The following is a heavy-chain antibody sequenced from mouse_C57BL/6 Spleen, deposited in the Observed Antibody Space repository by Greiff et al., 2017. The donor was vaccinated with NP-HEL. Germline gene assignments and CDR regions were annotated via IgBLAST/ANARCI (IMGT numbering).Heavy chain of an antibody. D-gene: IGHD2-3*01. Sequence: EVKLVESGGGLVKPGGSLKLSCAASGFTFSSYAMSWVRQTPEKRLEWVATISDGGSYTYYPDNVKGRFTISRDNAKNNLYLQMSHLKSEDTAMYYCARGDDGYYEGYAMDYWGQGTSVTVSS. CDR3: ARGDDGYYEGYAMDY. CDR1: GFTFSSYA. CDR2: ISDGGSYT. J-gene: IGHJ4*01. V-gene: IGHV5-4*03.